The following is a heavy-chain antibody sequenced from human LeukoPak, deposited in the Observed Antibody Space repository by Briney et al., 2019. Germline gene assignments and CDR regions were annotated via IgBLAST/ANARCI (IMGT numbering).Heavy chain of an antibody. V-gene: IGHV3-23*01. D-gene: IGHD2-15*01. CDR3: AKGRGYCTGGSCYSDY. Sequence: PGGSLRLSCTASGFTYSNYAMSWVREAPGKGLECVSTISGSDGSTYYADSVKGRFTISRDNSKNTLYLQMNSLRVEDTAIYYCAKGRGYCTGGSCYSDYWGQGTLVTVSS. CDR2: ISGSDGST. J-gene: IGHJ4*02. CDR1: GFTYSNYA.